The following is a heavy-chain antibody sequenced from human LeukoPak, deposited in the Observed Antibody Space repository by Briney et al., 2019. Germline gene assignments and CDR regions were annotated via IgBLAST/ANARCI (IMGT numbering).Heavy chain of an antibody. CDR1: GGSITTYY. J-gene: IGHJ3*02. V-gene: IGHV4-59*08. D-gene: IGHD3-22*01. Sequence: SETLSPTCTVSGGSITTYYWNWIRQPPGKGLEWIGYIYYSGSTNYNPSLKSRVTISVDTPKNQISLKLSSVTAADTALYYCARDTSAYIGGWPAAFDIWGQGTMVTVSS. CDR3: ARDTSAYIGGWPAAFDI. CDR2: IYYSGST.